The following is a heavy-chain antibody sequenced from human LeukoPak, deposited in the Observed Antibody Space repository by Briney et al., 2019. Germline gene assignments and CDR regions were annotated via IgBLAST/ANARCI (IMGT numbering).Heavy chain of an antibody. CDR1: GYTFTSYV. CDR3: AKSRSRRGAFDI. Sequence: GASVKVSSKTSGYTFTSYVISWVRQAPGQGLEWRGWISAYNGNTNYAQQLQGRVTMTTETSTSTAYMELRSLRSDDTAVYYCAKSRSRRGAFDIWGQGTMVTVSS. D-gene: IGHD1-26*01. CDR2: ISAYNGNT. V-gene: IGHV1-18*01. J-gene: IGHJ3*02.